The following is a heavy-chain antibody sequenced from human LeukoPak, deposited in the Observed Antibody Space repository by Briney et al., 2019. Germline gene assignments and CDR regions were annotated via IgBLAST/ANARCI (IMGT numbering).Heavy chain of an antibody. D-gene: IGHD2-15*01. V-gene: IGHV1-18*04. CDR3: ARWLGYCSGGSCLEANWFDP. CDR2: ISAYNGNT. Sequence: ASVKVSCKASGYTFTSYGISWVRQAPGQGLEWMGWISAYNGNTNYAQKLQGRVIMTTDTSTSTAYMELRSLRSDDTAVYYCARWLGYCSGGSCLEANWFDPWGQGTLVTVSS. J-gene: IGHJ5*02. CDR1: GYTFTSYG.